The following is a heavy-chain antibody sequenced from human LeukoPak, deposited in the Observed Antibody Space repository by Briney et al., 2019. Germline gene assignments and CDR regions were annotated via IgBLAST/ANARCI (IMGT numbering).Heavy chain of an antibody. CDR1: GFTFSSYW. Sequence: PGGSLRLSCAASGFTFSSYWMHWVRQAPGKGLVWVSRINSDGSSTSYADSVKGRFTISRDNAKNALYLQMNSLRAEDTAVYYCARAILRGVIHGWGQGTLVTVSS. J-gene: IGHJ4*02. D-gene: IGHD3-10*01. V-gene: IGHV3-74*01. CDR3: ARAILRGVIHG. CDR2: INSDGSST.